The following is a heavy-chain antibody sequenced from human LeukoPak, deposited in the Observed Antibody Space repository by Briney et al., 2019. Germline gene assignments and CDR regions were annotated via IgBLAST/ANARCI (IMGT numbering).Heavy chain of an antibody. CDR2: IYYSGST. D-gene: IGHD1-7*01. CDR3: ASFRTRHFDY. V-gene: IGHV4-59*04. Sequence: SETLSLTCTVSGGSISSYYWSWIRQPPGKGLEWIGYIYYSGSTYYNPSLKSRVTMSVDTSKNQFSLKLSSVTAVDTAVYYCASFRTRHFDYWGQGTLVTVSS. J-gene: IGHJ4*02. CDR1: GGSISSYY.